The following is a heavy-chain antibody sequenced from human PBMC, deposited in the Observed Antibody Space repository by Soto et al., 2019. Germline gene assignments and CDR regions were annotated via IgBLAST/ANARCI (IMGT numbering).Heavy chain of an antibody. CDR2: IYHSGST. CDR1: GGSIRSGGYS. D-gene: IGHD2-21*02. V-gene: IGHV4-30-2*01. Sequence: PSETQSLTCAVSGGSIRSGGYSWSWIRQPPGKGLEWIGYIYHSGSTYYNPSLKSRVTISVDRSKNQFSLKLSSVTAADTAVYYCARVAYCGGDCYRGFDPWGQGTLVTVSS. CDR3: ARVAYCGGDCYRGFDP. J-gene: IGHJ5*02.